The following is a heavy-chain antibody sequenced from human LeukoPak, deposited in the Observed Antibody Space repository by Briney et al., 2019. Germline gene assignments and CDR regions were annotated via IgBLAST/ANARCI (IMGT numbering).Heavy chain of an antibody. CDR1: GGTFSSYA. CDR2: IISIFGTA. V-gene: IGHV1-69*06. D-gene: IGHD6-13*01. J-gene: IGHJ6*03. Sequence: SVKVSCKASGGTFSSYAISWVRQAPGQGLEWMGGIISIFGTANYAQKFQGRVTITADKSTSTAYMELSSLRSEDTAVYYCARSIGAAGYMDVWGKGTTVTVSS. CDR3: ARSIGAAGYMDV.